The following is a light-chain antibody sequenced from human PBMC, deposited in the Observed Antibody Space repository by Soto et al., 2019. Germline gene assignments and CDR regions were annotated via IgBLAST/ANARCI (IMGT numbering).Light chain of an antibody. J-gene: IGKJ3*01. V-gene: IGKV3-15*01. CDR2: GAS. CDR3: QRYHHGPS. Sequence: IVMTQSPATLSLSPGERVTLSCRASQSVCTNLAWYQQNPGQAPRLLIHGASTRAACIPASFSGSVSGTEFSLTISSRRSEDFALYYCQRYHHGPSFGPGTKVDVK. CDR1: QSVCTN.